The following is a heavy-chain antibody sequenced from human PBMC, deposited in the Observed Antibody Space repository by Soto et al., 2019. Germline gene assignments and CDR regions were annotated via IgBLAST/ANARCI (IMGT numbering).Heavy chain of an antibody. D-gene: IGHD3-22*01. J-gene: IGHJ4*02. CDR3: ARVDYYDSSGYWTPVDY. V-gene: IGHV1-18*01. CDR1: GYTFTSYG. Sequence: ASVKVSCKASGYTFTSYGISWVRQAPGQGLEWMGWISAYNGNTNYAQKLQGRVTMTTDTSTSTAYMELRSLRSDDTAVYYCARVDYYDSSGYWTPVDYWGQGTLVTVSS. CDR2: ISAYNGNT.